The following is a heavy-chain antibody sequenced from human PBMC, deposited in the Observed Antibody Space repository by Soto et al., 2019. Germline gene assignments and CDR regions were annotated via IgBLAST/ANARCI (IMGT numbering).Heavy chain of an antibody. CDR3: VRDQHPELRYDP. J-gene: IGHJ5*02. CDR1: GGTFSSYA. CDR2: IIPIFGKA. V-gene: IGHV1-69*01. Sequence: QVQLVQAGAEVKKPGSSVKVSCKASGGTFSSYAISWVRQAPGQGLEWMGGIIPIFGKANYAQKFQGRVTITAEESTSTDYMELSIYRSEDKALHYWVRDQHPELRYDPGGQGTLVNVSS. D-gene: IGHD2-2*02.